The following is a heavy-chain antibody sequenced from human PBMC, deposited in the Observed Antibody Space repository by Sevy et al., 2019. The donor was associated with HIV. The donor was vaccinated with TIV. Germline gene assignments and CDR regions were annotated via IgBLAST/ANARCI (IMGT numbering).Heavy chain of an antibody. CDR1: GFAFYEYS. D-gene: IGHD2-8*01. CDR3: AREGCSRPHDY. J-gene: IGHJ4*02. Sequence: GGCLRLFCAASGFAFYEYSMSWIRQAPGKGLGWVATLSFGCGKINYADSVKGRFTISRDNSKNSFYLQMDNLRVEDTALYYCAREGCSRPHDYWGQGTRVTVSS. CDR2: LSFGCGKI. V-gene: IGHV3-23*01.